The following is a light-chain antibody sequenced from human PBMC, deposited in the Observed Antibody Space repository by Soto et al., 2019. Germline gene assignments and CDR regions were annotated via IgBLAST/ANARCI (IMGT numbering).Light chain of an antibody. CDR1: QSVTNS. CDR2: DTS. Sequence: EIVLTQSPPTLSLSPGERATLSCRASQSVTNSLAWYQQKPGQAPRLLIYDTSNRATGIPARFSGSGSGTDFTLTISSLEPEDFAVYYCQQRSNWPLTFGGGTKVEIK. CDR3: QQRSNWPLT. J-gene: IGKJ4*01. V-gene: IGKV3-11*01.